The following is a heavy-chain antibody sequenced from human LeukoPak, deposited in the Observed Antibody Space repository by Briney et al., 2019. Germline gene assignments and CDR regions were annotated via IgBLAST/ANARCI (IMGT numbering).Heavy chain of an antibody. J-gene: IGHJ3*02. CDR3: ARVYYYDSSGYYLDAFDI. Sequence: ASVKVSCKASGGTFSSYAISWVRQAPGQGLEWIGWISAYNGNTNYAQKLQGRVTMTTDTSTSTAYMELRSLRSDDTAVYYCARVYYYDSSGYYLDAFDIWGQGTMVTVSS. D-gene: IGHD3-22*01. V-gene: IGHV1-18*01. CDR2: ISAYNGNT. CDR1: GGTFSSYA.